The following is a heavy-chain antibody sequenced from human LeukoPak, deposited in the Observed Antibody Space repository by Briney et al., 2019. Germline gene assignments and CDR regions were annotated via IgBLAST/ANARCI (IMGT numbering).Heavy chain of an antibody. CDR1: GGTFSSYA. V-gene: IGHV1-2*02. CDR2: INPNSGGT. D-gene: IGHD4-17*01. CDR3: ATRGGYGDYDY. Sequence: ASVKVSCKASGGTFSSYAISWVRQAPGQGLEWMGWINPNSGGTNYAQKFQGRVTMTRDTSISTAYMELSRLRSDDTAVYYCATRGGYGDYDYWGQATLVTVSS. J-gene: IGHJ4*02.